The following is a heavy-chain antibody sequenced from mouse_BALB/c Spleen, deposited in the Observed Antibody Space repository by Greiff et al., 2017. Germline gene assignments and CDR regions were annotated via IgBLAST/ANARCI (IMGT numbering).Heavy chain of an antibody. V-gene: IGHV1-54*01. Sequence: QVQLKQSGAELVRPGTSVKVSCKASGYAFTNYLIEWVKQRPGQGLEWIGVINPGSGGTNYNEQFKGKATLTADKSSSTAYMQLSSLTSDDSAVYFCARRGYGNWFAYWGQGTLVTVSA. CDR1: GYAFTNYL. CDR3: ARRGYGNWFAY. CDR2: INPGSGGT. J-gene: IGHJ3*01. D-gene: IGHD2-10*02.